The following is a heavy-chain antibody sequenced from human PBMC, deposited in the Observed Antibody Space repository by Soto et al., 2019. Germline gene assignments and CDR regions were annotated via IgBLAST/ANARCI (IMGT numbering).Heavy chain of an antibody. V-gene: IGHV1-69*08. D-gene: IGHD2-2*01. CDR2: IIPMFGIA. CDR3: ARDSGLFDVVPAASSAMDG. Sequence: QVQLVQSGAEVKKPGSSVKVSCKGSGGTFNRYTITWVRQAPGQGLEWMGRIIPMFGIASYAQNFQGRVTITAGKSTSTAYMELSSLRSEATAVYYCARDSGLFDVVPAASSAMDGWGQGTTVTVSS. CDR1: GGTFNRYT. J-gene: IGHJ6*02.